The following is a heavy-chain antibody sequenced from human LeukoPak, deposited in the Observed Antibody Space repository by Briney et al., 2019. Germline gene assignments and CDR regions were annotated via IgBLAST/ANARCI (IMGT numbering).Heavy chain of an antibody. V-gene: IGHV3-30*02. Sequence: GGSLRLSCAASGFTFSSYGMHWVRQAPGKGLEWVAFIRYDGSNKYYADSVKGRFTISRDNSKNTLYLQMNSLRAEDTAVYYCAKDLERFGELLQFDYWGQGTLVTVS. CDR1: GFTFSSYG. CDR3: AKDLERFGELLQFDY. D-gene: IGHD3-10*01. CDR2: IRYDGSNK. J-gene: IGHJ4*02.